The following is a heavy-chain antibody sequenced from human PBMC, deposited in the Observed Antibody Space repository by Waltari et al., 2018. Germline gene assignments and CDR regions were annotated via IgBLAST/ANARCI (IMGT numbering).Heavy chain of an antibody. CDR3: ARGPPYCSSTSCPLDY. CDR1: GFTFSSYG. D-gene: IGHD2-2*01. J-gene: IGHJ4*02. V-gene: IGHV3-30*02. Sequence: QVQLVESGGGVVQPGGSLRLSCAASGFTFSSYGMHWVRQAPGEGLEWVAFIRYDGSNKYYADSVKGRFTISRDNSKNTLYLQMHSLRSEDTAVYYCARGPPYCSSTSCPLDYWGQGTLVTVSS. CDR2: IRYDGSNK.